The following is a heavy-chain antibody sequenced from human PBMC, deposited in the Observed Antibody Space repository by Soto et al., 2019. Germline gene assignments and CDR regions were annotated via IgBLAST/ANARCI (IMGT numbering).Heavy chain of an antibody. D-gene: IGHD6-19*01. CDR3: AREGGYSSERCFDY. J-gene: IGHJ4*02. Sequence: GGSLRLSCAASGFTFSSYAMHWVRQAPGKGLEYVSAISSNGGSTYYANSVKGRFTISGDNSKNTLYLQMGSLRAEDVAVYYCAREGGYSSERCFDYWGQGTLVTVSS. CDR1: GFTFSSYA. V-gene: IGHV3-64*01. CDR2: ISSNGGST.